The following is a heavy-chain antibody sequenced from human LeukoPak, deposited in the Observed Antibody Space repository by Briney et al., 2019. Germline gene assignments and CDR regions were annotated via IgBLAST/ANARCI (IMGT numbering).Heavy chain of an antibody. CDR3: ASSGSYLDNWFDP. J-gene: IGHJ5*02. D-gene: IGHD1-26*01. CDR1: GGSISSGYY. V-gene: IGHV4-38-2*02. Sequence: PSETLSLTCTVSGGSISSGYYWGWIRQPPGKGLEWIGSIYHSGSTYYNPSLKSRVTISVDTSKNQFSLKLSSVTAADTAVYYCASSGSYLDNWFDPWGQGTLVTVSS. CDR2: IYHSGST.